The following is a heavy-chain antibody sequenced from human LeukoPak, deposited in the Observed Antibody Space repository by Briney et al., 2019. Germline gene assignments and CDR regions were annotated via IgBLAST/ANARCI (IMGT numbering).Heavy chain of an antibody. D-gene: IGHD3-10*01. CDR2: IRRKAYGGKT. Sequence: GGSLRLSCTASGFTFSDYAISWVRQAPGKGLEWVGFIRRKAYGGKTEYAASVKGTSTISRADSKSIAYLQMNSLKTEDTAVYYCTRVGLWFGDPNGPFDIWAKGQWSPSLQ. CDR3: TRVGLWFGDPNGPFDI. V-gene: IGHV3-49*04. J-gene: IGHJ3*02. CDR1: GFTFSDYA.